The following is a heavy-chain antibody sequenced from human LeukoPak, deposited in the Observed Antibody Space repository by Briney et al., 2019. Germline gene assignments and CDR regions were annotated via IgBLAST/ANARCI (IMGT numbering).Heavy chain of an antibody. CDR2: IYYSGST. CDR1: GGSVSSSIYY. Sequence: SETLSLTCTVSGGSVSSSIYYWGWIRQPPGKGLEWIGSIYYSGSTSYNPSLKSRVTIFVDTSKNQFSLKLTSVTAADTAVYYCASRNDILTGYVFDFWGQGTLVTVSS. CDR3: ASRNDILTGYVFDF. J-gene: IGHJ4*02. D-gene: IGHD3-9*01. V-gene: IGHV4-39*01.